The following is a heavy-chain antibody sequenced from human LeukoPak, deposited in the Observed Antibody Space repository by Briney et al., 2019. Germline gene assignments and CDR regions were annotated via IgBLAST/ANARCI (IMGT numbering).Heavy chain of an antibody. D-gene: IGHD3-9*01. CDR1: GFTFSSYW. CDR2: IKQDGSEK. CDR3: ARALRYFDWLLLGNPYYFDY. Sequence: GGSLRLSCAASGFTFSSYWMSWVRQAPGKGLEWVANIKQDGSEKYYVDSVKGRFTISRDNAKSSLYLQMNSLRAEDTAVYYCARALRYFDWLLLGNPYYFDYWGQGTLVTVSS. J-gene: IGHJ4*02. V-gene: IGHV3-7*04.